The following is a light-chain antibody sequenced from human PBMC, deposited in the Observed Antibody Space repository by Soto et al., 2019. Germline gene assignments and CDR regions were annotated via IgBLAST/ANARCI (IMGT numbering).Light chain of an antibody. J-gene: IGKJ1*01. CDR1: QSVSSSF. CDR3: QQYDNSPWT. CDR2: GAS. Sequence: EIVLTQSPGTLSLSPGERATLSCRASQSVSSSFLAWYQQKPGQAPRLLIYGASSRATGIPDRLSGSGSETDFTLTISRLEPEDFAVYYCQQYDNSPWTFGQGTKVEIK. V-gene: IGKV3-20*01.